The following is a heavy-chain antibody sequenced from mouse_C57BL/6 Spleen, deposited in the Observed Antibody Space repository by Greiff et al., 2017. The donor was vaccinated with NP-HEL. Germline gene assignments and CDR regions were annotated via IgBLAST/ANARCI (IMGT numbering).Heavy chain of an antibody. J-gene: IGHJ4*01. V-gene: IGHV1-82*01. CDR1: GYAFSSSW. CDR3: APLDSSGYIAMDY. Sequence: VKLQESGPELVKPGASVKISCKASGYAFSSSWMNWVKQRPGKGLEWIGRIYPGDGDTNYNGKFKGKATLTADKSSSTAYMQLSSLTSEDSAVYFCAPLDSSGYIAMDYWGQGTSVTVSS. D-gene: IGHD3-2*02. CDR2: IYPGDGDT.